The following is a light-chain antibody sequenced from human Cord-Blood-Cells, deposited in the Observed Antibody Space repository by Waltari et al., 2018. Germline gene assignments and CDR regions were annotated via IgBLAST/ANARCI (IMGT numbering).Light chain of an antibody. CDR3: QQYYSTPFT. CDR2: WAS. V-gene: IGKV4-1*01. CDR1: KSVLYSSNNKNY. J-gene: IGKJ3*01. Sequence: DIVMTQSPDSLAVSLGERATINCKSSKSVLYSSNNKNYLAWYQQKPGQPPKLLIYWASTRQSGVPDRFSGSGSGTDFTLTISSLQPEDVAAYYCQQYYSTPFTFGHGTKVDIK.